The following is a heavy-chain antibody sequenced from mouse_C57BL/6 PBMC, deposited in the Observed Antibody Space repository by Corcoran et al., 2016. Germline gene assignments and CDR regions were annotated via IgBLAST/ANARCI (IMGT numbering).Heavy chain of an antibody. V-gene: IGHV9-3*01. Sequence: QIQLVQSGPELKKPGETVKISCKASGYTFTTYGMSWVKQAPGKGLKWMGWINTYSGVPTYADDFKGRFAFSLETSATTAYLQINNLKNEDTATYFCAIYDGYLFAYWGQGTLVTVSA. CDR2: INTYSGVP. D-gene: IGHD2-3*01. CDR1: GYTFTTYG. CDR3: AIYDGYLFAY. J-gene: IGHJ3*01.